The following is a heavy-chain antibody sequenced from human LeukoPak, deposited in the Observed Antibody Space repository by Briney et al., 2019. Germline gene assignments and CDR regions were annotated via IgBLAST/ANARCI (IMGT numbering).Heavy chain of an antibody. V-gene: IGHV4-34*01. CDR3: ARGLKTVAGPSFDF. CDR1: GGSFSDFY. CDR2: INHGGNT. J-gene: IGHJ4*02. D-gene: IGHD6-19*01. Sequence: SETLSLTCAVYGGSFSDFYWTWIRQSPGKGLEWIGEINHGGNTKYSPSLESRVTISVDTSKKQFSLKLSSVTAADTAVYFCARGLKTVAGPSFDFWGQGSLVTVSS.